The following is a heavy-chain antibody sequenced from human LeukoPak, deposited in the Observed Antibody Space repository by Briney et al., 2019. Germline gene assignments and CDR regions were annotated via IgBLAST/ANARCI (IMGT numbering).Heavy chain of an antibody. D-gene: IGHD6-19*01. J-gene: IGHJ4*02. Sequence: SETLSLTCAVYGGSFSGYYWSWIRQPPGKGLEWIGEINHSGTTNYNPSLKSRVTISVDTSKNQFSLNLSSVTAADTAVYYCAGYGGDWYPESWGQGTLVTISS. CDR3: AGYGGDWYPES. CDR2: INHSGTT. V-gene: IGHV4-34*01. CDR1: GGSFSGYY.